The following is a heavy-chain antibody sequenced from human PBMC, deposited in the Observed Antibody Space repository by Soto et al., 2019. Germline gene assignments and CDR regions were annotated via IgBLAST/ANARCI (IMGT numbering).Heavy chain of an antibody. V-gene: IGHV1-18*01. CDR1: GYTFTSYG. J-gene: IGHJ4*02. Sequence: QVQLVQSGAEVKKPGASVKVSCKASGYTFTSYGISWVRQAPGQGLEWMGWISAYNGNTNYAQKLQGRVTMTTDTSTNTAKMELRGLRSDDTAVYYCAREPDSRLYGDYASDYRGQGTLVTVSS. CDR2: ISAYNGNT. D-gene: IGHD4-17*01. CDR3: AREPDSRLYGDYASDY.